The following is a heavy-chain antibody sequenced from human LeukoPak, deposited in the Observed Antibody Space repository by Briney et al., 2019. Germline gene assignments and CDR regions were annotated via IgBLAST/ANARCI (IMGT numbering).Heavy chain of an antibody. V-gene: IGHV3-23*01. J-gene: IGHJ4*02. D-gene: IGHD2-2*01. CDR2: ISGSGGGT. CDR3: AKGNVVIVPACFDY. CDR1: GFTFSSYA. Sequence: GGSLRLSCAASGFTFSSYAMSWVRQAPGKGLEWVSVISGSGGGTYYADSVKGRFTISRDNSKNTLYLRMNRLRAEDTAVYYCAKGNVVIVPACFDYWGQGTLVTVSS.